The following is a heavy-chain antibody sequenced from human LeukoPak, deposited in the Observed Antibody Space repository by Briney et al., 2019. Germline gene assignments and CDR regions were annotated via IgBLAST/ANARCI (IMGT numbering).Heavy chain of an antibody. CDR1: GFTFGDYA. J-gene: IGHJ4*02. CDR2: IRSKVYGGTT. Sequence: GGPLRLSCTASGFTFGDYAMSWVRQSPVKALPWVGFIRSKVYGGTTEYAASVKGRFTISRDDSKSIAYLQMNSLKTEDTAVYYCTRVTVADYFDYWGQGTLVTVSS. V-gene: IGHV3-49*04. D-gene: IGHD6-19*01. CDR3: TRVTVADYFDY.